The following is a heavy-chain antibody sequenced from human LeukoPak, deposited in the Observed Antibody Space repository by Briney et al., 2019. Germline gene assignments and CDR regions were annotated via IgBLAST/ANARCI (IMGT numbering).Heavy chain of an antibody. CDR1: GGSISSGDYF. J-gene: IGHJ4*02. Sequence: PSETLSLTCTVSGGSISSGDYFWSWIRQPPGKGLEWIGYMSYSGSTFYNPSLKSRVTISVDTSKNQFSLKLSSKTAADTAVYYCARVPTVTTSHYLDYWGQGTLVTVSS. CDR3: ARVPTVTTSHYLDY. CDR2: MSYSGST. D-gene: IGHD4-17*01. V-gene: IGHV4-30-4*01.